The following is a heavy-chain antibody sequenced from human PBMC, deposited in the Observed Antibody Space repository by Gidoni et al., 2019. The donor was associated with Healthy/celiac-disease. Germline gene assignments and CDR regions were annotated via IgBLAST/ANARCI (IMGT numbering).Heavy chain of an antibody. CDR3: TTVPSRAAGMTIVPAANLVKDV. Sequence: EVQLVESGGGWVKPGGSLRLSCAASGFTFSNAWLNWVRQAPGKGLEWVGRIKSKTDGGTTDYAAPVKGRFTISRDDSKNTLYLQMNSLKTEDTAVYYCTTVPSRAAGMTIVPAANLVKDVWGKGTTVTVSS. CDR1: GFTFSNAW. V-gene: IGHV3-15*07. CDR2: IKSKTDGGTT. J-gene: IGHJ6*04. D-gene: IGHD2-2*01.